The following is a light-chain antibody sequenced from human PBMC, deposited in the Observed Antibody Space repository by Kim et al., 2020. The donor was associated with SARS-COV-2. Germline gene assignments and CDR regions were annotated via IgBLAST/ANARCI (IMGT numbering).Light chain of an antibody. V-gene: IGKV3-20*01. J-gene: IGKJ1*01. Sequence: LCPGERATLTSRASKSVSRSYLAWYQQKPGQAPRLLIYGASSRATGIPDRFSGSGSGTDFTLTISRLEPEDFAVYYCQQYGSSRTFGQGTKVDIK. CDR1: KSVSRSY. CDR2: GAS. CDR3: QQYGSSRT.